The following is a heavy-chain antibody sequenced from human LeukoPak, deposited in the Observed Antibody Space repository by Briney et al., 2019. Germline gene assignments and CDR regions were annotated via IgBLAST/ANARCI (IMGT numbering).Heavy chain of an antibody. V-gene: IGHV3-9*01. Sequence: PGGSLKLSCAASGFTFDYYAMHWVRQAPGKGLEWVSGISWNNGSIGYADSVKGRFTISRDNAKNSLYLQMNSLRAEDTALYYCAKGDYYDFWSGYLGFYYYYGMDVWGQGTTVTVSS. D-gene: IGHD3-3*01. CDR3: AKGDYYDFWSGYLGFYYYYGMDV. CDR1: GFTFDYYA. CDR2: ISWNNGSI. J-gene: IGHJ6*02.